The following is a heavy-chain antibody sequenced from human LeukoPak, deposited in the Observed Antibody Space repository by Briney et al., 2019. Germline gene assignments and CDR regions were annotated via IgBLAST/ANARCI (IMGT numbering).Heavy chain of an antibody. Sequence: PSETLALTCSVSGGSISSSSYYWGWIRQSPGKGLEWIGGMYYRGTTYQNSSLKSRVTLSIDTSNNQFPLKLTSVTAADTAVYFCVREYTGSVVAGPRPDWWGQGLLVTASS. D-gene: IGHD2-21*01. CDR2: MYYRGTT. CDR3: VREYTGSVVAGPRPDW. J-gene: IGHJ4*02. CDR1: GGSISSSSYY. V-gene: IGHV4-39*02.